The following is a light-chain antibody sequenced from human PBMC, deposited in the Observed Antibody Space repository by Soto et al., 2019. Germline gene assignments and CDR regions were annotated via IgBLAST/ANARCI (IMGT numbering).Light chain of an antibody. V-gene: IGKV3-15*01. CDR2: GAS. CDR1: QSIDSK. CDR3: QQRSNWPPLT. Sequence: IVMTQSPATLSVSPGERATLSCRASQSIDSKLAWYQQRPGQAPRLLIYGASTRATGIPARFSGSGSGTEFTLTVSGLQSEDFAVYYCQQRSNWPPLTFGGGTKVEIK. J-gene: IGKJ4*01.